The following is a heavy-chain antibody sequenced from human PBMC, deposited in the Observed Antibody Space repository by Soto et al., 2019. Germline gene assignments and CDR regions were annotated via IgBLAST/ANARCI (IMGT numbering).Heavy chain of an antibody. CDR3: AKDKSSLDCGDYDYYYGMYV. Sequence: QPGGSLRLSCAASGFTFDDYTMHWVRQAPGKGLEWVSLISWDGGSTYYADSVKGRFTISRDNSKNSLYLQMNSLRTEDTALYYCAKDKSSLDCGDYDYYYGMYVWGQGTTVTVSS. V-gene: IGHV3-43*01. D-gene: IGHD4-17*01. CDR2: ISWDGGST. J-gene: IGHJ6*02. CDR1: GFTFDDYT.